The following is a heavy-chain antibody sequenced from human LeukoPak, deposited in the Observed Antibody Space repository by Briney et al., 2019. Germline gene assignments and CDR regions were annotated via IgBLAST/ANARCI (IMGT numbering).Heavy chain of an antibody. CDR1: GFTFSSYE. Sequence: GGSLRLSCAASGFTFSSYEMNWVRQAPGKGLEWVSYISSSGSTMYYADSVKGRFTISRDNAKKSLYLQMNSLRAEDTAVYYCARGYSYGMDVWGQGTTVTVSS. CDR2: ISSSGSTM. CDR3: ARGYSYGMDV. D-gene: IGHD6-13*01. V-gene: IGHV3-48*03. J-gene: IGHJ6*02.